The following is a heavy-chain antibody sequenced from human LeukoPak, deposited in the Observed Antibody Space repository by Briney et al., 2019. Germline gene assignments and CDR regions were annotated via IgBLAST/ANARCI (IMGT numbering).Heavy chain of an antibody. V-gene: IGHV1-8*03. CDR1: GYTFTGNY. CDR3: ARGRYCSSTSCYTKGVDY. Sequence: ASVKVSCKASGYTFTGNYMHWVRQAPGQGLEWMGWMNPNSGNTGYAQKFQGRVTITRNTSISTAYMELSSLRSEDTAVYYCARGRYCSSTSCYTKGVDYWGQGTLVTVSS. D-gene: IGHD2-2*02. J-gene: IGHJ4*02. CDR2: MNPNSGNT.